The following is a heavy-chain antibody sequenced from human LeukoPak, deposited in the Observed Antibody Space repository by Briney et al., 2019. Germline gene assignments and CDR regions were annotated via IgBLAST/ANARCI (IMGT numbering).Heavy chain of an antibody. CDR3: ARGTVAGTGGLDY. J-gene: IGHJ4*02. D-gene: IGHD6-19*01. CDR1: GFTFSSYS. Sequence: GGSLRLSCAASGFTFSSYSMNWVRQAPGKGLEWVSSISSSSSYIYYADSVKGRFTISRDNAKNSLYLQMNSLRAEDTAVYYCARGTVAGTGGLDYWGQGTLVTVSS. CDR2: ISSSSSYI. V-gene: IGHV3-21*01.